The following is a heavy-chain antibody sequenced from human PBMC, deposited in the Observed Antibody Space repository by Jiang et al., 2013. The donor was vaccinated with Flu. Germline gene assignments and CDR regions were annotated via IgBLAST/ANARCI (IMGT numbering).Heavy chain of an antibody. CDR3: AKDPGPLATRSYYGMDV. J-gene: IGHJ6*02. Sequence: VISYDGSNKYYADSVKGRFTISRDNSKNTLYLQMNSLRAEDTAVYYCAKDPGPLATRSYYGMDVWGQGTTVTVSS. D-gene: IGHD5-12*01. CDR2: ISYDGSNK. V-gene: IGHV3-30*18.